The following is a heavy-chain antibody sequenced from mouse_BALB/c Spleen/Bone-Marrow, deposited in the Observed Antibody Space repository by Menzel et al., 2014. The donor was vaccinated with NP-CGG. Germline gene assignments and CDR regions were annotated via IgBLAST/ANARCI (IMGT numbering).Heavy chain of an antibody. D-gene: IGHD1-1*01. V-gene: IGHV1-7*01. CDR3: ARGATVVARYFDS. Sequence: VQLQQSGAELAKPGASVMMSCTASGYTFTSYWMHWVKQRPGQALEWIGYINPSTGYTEFNQKFKDKATLTADKSSSTAYMHLSSLTSEDSAVYYCARGATVVARYFDSWGQGTTLTVSS. J-gene: IGHJ2*01. CDR1: GYTFTSYW. CDR2: INPSTGYT.